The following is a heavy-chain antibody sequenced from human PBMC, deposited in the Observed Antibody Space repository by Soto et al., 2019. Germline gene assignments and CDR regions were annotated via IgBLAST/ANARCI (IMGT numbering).Heavy chain of an antibody. CDR1: GFTFSSYA. J-gene: IGHJ6*02. D-gene: IGHD1-1*01. V-gene: IGHV3-23*01. CDR2: ISGSGGST. CDR3: AKEERRTRVPLAGMDG. Sequence: EVQLLESGGGLVQPGGSLRLSCAASGFTFSSYAMSWVRQAPGKGLEWVSAISGSGGSTYYADSVKGRFTISGDNSKNSLYLQMNSLRAEDTGVYYCAKEERRTRVPLAGMDGWGQGTTVTVSS.